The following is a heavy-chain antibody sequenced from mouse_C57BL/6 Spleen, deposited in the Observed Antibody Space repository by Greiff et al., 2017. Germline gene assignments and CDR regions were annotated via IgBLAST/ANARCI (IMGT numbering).Heavy chain of an antibody. CDR1: GYTFTSYS. Sequence: EVKLLQSGGGLVKPGGSLKLSCAASGYTFTSYSMSWVRQTPEKRLEWVGNISAGGSYTYYPDNVKGRFTISRDNAKNKLHSKMSHLKSEDTAMDYFAQMGGPYYFDYWGKGTTLTVSS. V-gene: IGHV5-4*03. CDR2: ISAGGSYT. CDR3: AQMGGPYYFDY. J-gene: IGHJ2*01. D-gene: IGHD2-3*01.